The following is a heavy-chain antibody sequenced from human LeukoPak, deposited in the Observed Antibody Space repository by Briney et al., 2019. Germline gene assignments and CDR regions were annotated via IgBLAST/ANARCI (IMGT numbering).Heavy chain of an antibody. CDR2: ISGSGGST. Sequence: PGGSLRLSCAASGFTFSSYAMSWVRQAPGKGLEWVSAISGSGGSTYYADSVKGRFTISRDNSKNTLYLQMNSLRAEDTAVYYCARYCSGGGCFNYWGQGTLVTVSS. CDR3: ARYCSGGGCFNY. CDR1: GFTFSSYA. V-gene: IGHV3-23*01. D-gene: IGHD2-15*01. J-gene: IGHJ4*02.